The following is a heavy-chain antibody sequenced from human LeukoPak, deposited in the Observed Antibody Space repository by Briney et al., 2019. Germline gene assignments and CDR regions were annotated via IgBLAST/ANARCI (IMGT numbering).Heavy chain of an antibody. CDR2: IYTSGST. V-gene: IGHV4-4*07. CDR1: GGSISSYY. CDR3: ARFQQLGPYYYYGMDV. J-gene: IGHJ6*02. Sequence: SETLSLTCNVSGGSISSYYWSWIRQPAGKGLEWIGRIYTSGSTNYNPSLKSRVTMSVDTSKNQFSLKLSSVTAADTAVYYCARFQQLGPYYYYGMDVWGQGTTVTVSS. D-gene: IGHD6-6*01.